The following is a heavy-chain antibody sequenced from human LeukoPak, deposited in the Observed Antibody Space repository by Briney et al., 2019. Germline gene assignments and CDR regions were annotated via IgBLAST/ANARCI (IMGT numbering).Heavy chain of an antibody. J-gene: IGHJ4*02. Sequence: GGSLRLSCAASGFTVSSNYMSWVRQAPGKGLEWVSGLSGSGINTYYADSVKGRFTISRDNPKNTLYLQMNSLRAEDTAVYYCATEKGDSPDYWGQGTLVTVSS. CDR1: GFTVSSNY. V-gene: IGHV3-23*01. CDR2: LSGSGINT. D-gene: IGHD2-21*01. CDR3: ATEKGDSPDY.